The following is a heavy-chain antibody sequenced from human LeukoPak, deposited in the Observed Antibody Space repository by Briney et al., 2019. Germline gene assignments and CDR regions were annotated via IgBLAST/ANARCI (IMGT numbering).Heavy chain of an antibody. CDR3: ARLQYYYDSNGYYSLYYFDY. Sequence: SETLSLTCTVSGDSISSSSYYWGWIRQPPGKGLEWIVNIYYSGSTYFNPSLRSRLTISLDTSKNQFSLTLSSVTAADTAVYYCARLQYYYDSNGYYSLYYFDYWGQGTVVTVSS. J-gene: IGHJ4*02. V-gene: IGHV4-39*01. D-gene: IGHD3-22*01. CDR1: GDSISSSSYY. CDR2: IYYSGST.